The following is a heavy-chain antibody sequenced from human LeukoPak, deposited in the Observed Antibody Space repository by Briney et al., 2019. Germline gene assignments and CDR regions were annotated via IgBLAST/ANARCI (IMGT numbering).Heavy chain of an antibody. J-gene: IGHJ5*02. CDR3: ARLLGWSGPINWFDP. Sequence: SETLSLTCTVSGRSISSDNWSWIRQPPGKGLEWIGYVYYSEITNYNPSLKSRIAKSVGTSKNHFSLKLTSVTAADTDVYYCARLLGWSGPINWFDPWGRGTLVTVSS. V-gene: IGHV4-59*08. CDR1: GRSISSDN. CDR2: VYYSEIT. D-gene: IGHD3-3*01.